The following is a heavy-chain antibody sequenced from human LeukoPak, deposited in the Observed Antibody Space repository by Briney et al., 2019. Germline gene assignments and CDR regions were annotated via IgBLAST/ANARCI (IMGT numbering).Heavy chain of an antibody. CDR1: GFTFSSYW. D-gene: IGHD6-13*01. J-gene: IGHJ4*02. CDR2: IKQDGSEK. CDR3: ARDDSSSWYGPEDY. V-gene: IGHV3-7*01. Sequence: GGSLRLSCAASGFTFSSYWMSWVRQAPGKGLEWVANIKQDGSEKYYVDSVKGRFTISRDNAKNSLYLQMNSLRAEDTAVYYCARDDSSSWYGPEDYWGQGTLVTVSS.